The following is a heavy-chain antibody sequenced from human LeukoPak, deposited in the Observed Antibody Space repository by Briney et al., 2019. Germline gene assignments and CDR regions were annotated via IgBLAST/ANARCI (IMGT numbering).Heavy chain of an antibody. CDR1: GFSFSSYW. J-gene: IGHJ5*02. V-gene: IGHV3-7*04. D-gene: IGHD4-23*01. CDR3: ARAVASNWFDP. Sequence: GGSLRLSCAASGFSFSSYWMSGVRQAPGKGLEWVANIKHDGGGKQYVDSVKGRFTISRDNAKNSLYLQMNSLRAEDTAVYYCARAVASNWFDPWGQGALVTVSS. CDR2: IKHDGGGK.